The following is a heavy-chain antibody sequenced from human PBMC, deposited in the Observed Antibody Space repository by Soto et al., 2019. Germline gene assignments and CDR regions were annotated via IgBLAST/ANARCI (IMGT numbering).Heavy chain of an antibody. CDR2: IYYSGST. J-gene: IGHJ4*03. V-gene: IGHV4-31*03. Sequence: SGTLSLPITFSGDSISSCGYYWSWLRQHPGKGLEWIGYIYYSGSTYYNPSLKSRVTISVDTSKNQFSLKLSSVTAADTAVYYCARSGRKVRGVIPYYFDYWGQGTMVTVAS. CDR3: ARSGRKVRGVIPYYFDY. CDR1: GDSISSCGYY. D-gene: IGHD3-10*01.